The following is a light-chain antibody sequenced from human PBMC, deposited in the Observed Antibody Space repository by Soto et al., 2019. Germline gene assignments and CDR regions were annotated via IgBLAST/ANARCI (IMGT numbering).Light chain of an antibody. CDR1: SSDIGGLYNY. V-gene: IGLV2-14*03. J-gene: IGLJ2*01. CDR3: SAYSSGATHVV. CDR2: DVN. Sequence: QSALTQPASVSGSPGQSITISCTGTSSDIGGLYNYVSWYQQHPGKAPKLLIYDVNDRPSGVSDRFSGSKSDNTASLTISGLQAEDEADSFCSAYSSGATHVVFGGGTKLTVL.